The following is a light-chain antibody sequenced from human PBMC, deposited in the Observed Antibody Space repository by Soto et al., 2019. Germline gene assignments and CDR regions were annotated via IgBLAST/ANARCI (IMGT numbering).Light chain of an antibody. Sequence: EIVLTQSPGTLSLSPGERATLSCRASQSVSSSSLAWYQQKPGQAPRLLIYGASNRATGIPDRFSGSGSGTDFNLTISRLEPDAFAVYYCQQYGSSPWTFGQGTKVEIK. CDR2: GAS. CDR1: QSVSSSS. V-gene: IGKV3-20*01. J-gene: IGKJ1*01. CDR3: QQYGSSPWT.